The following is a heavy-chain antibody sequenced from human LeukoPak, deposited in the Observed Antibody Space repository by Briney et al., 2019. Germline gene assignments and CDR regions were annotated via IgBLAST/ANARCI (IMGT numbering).Heavy chain of an antibody. Sequence: GGSLRLSCAASGFTFSSYGMSWVRQAPGKGLEWVSYIRSSSSTMYYADSVKGRFTISRDNSKNTLYLQLRSLRAEDTAVYYCAKDQYIRGFIGGSWFDYWGQGILVTVSS. D-gene: IGHD3-3*01. V-gene: IGHV3-48*01. CDR1: GFTFSSYG. CDR3: AKDQYIRGFIGGSWFDY. J-gene: IGHJ4*02. CDR2: IRSSSSTM.